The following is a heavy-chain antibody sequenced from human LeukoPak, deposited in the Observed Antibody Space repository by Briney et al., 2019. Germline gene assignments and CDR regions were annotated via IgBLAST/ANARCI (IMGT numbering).Heavy chain of an antibody. V-gene: IGHV4-61*09. J-gene: IGHJ4*02. CDR2: IYATGST. D-gene: IGHD1-26*01. CDR3: ATAYSGSYYFADY. CDR1: GGSISSLPYY. Sequence: PSQTLSLTCTVSGGSISSLPYYWSWIRQPAGKGLEWTGQIYATGSTNYNPSLKSRVTISLDTSRNQFSLNLSYVTAADTAVYYCATAYSGSYYFADYWGQGILVTVSS.